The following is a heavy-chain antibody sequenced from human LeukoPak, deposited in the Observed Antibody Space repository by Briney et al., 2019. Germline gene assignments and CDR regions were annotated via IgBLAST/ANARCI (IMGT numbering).Heavy chain of an antibody. CDR3: AREHCSSTSCPEYFQH. CDR2: INHSGST. CDR1: GGSFSGYY. J-gene: IGHJ1*01. Sequence: PSETLSLTCAAYGGSFSGYYWSWIRQPPGKGLEWIGEINHSGSTNYNPSLKSRVTISVDTSKNQFSLKLSSVTAADTAVYYCAREHCSSTSCPEYFQHWGQGTLVTVSS. D-gene: IGHD2-2*01. V-gene: IGHV4-34*01.